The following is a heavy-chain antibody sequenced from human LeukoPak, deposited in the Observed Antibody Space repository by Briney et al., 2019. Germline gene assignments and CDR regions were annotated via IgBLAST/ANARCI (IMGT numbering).Heavy chain of an antibody. CDR2: IYYSGST. D-gene: IGHD3-22*01. Sequence: SETLSLTCTVSGGSISSYYWSWIRQPPGKGLEWIGYIYYSGSTNYNPSLKSRVTISVDTSKNQFSLKLSSVTAADTAVYYCARRYYYDSRGYYNYYYMDVWGKGTTVTVSS. CDR1: GGSISSYY. CDR3: ARRYYYDSRGYYNYYYMDV. J-gene: IGHJ6*03. V-gene: IGHV4-59*08.